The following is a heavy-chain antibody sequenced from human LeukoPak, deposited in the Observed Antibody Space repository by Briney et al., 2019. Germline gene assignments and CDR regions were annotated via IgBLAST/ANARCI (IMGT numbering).Heavy chain of an antibody. J-gene: IGHJ4*02. CDR2: IKSKTEGGTT. CDR1: GFTFSNAW. V-gene: IGHV3-15*01. Sequence: GGSLRLSCAASGFTFSNAWITWVRQGPGKGLEWVGRIKSKTEGGTTDYAAPVKGRFTISRDDSKNTLYLQMSSLKTEDTAVYYCTTDAFHWGQGTLVTVSS. CDR3: TTDAFH.